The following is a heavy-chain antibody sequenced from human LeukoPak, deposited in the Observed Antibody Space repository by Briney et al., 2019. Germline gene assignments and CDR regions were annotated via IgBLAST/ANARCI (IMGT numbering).Heavy chain of an antibody. V-gene: IGHV1-18*04. Sequence: GASVKVSCKASGYTFTGYYMHWVRQAPGQGLEWMGWISAYNGNTNYAQKLQGRVTMTTDTSTSTAYMELRSLRSDDTAVYYCAAWFGELLGMGYWGQGTLVTVSS. J-gene: IGHJ4*02. CDR3: AAWFGELLGMGY. CDR2: ISAYNGNT. D-gene: IGHD3-10*01. CDR1: GYTFTGYY.